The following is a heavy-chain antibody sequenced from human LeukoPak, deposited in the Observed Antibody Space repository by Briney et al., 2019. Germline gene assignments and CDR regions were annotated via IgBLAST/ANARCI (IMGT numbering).Heavy chain of an antibody. J-gene: IGHJ3*02. V-gene: IGHV4-59*08. CDR2: IYYSGST. D-gene: IGHD3-22*01. Sequence: SETLSLTCTVSGGSISNYYWSWIRQSPEKGLEWIGYIYYSGSTNYNPSLKSRVTISLDMSKNQFSLKLSSVTAADTAVYYCARSRITMIVVVLGDAFDIWGQGTMVTVSS. CDR3: ARSRITMIVVVLGDAFDI. CDR1: GGSISNYY.